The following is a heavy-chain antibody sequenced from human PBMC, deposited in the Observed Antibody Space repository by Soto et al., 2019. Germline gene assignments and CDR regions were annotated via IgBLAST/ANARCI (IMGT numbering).Heavy chain of an antibody. V-gene: IGHV1-69*06. J-gene: IGHJ4*02. CDR2: IIPIFGTA. Sequence: SVKVSCKASGGTFSSYAISWVRQAPGQGLEWMGGIIPIFGTANYAQKFQGRVTITADKSTSTAYMELSSLRSEDTAVYYCAVPDYGDATSDYWGQGTLVTVSS. D-gene: IGHD4-17*01. CDR3: AVPDYGDATSDY. CDR1: GGTFSSYA.